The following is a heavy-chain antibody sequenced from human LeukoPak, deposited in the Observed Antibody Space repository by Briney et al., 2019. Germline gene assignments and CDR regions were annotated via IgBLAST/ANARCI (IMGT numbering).Heavy chain of an antibody. CDR2: INTDGRTT. J-gene: IGHJ6*02. CDR1: GFTFSDYR. CDR3: ARGGGGLGV. Sequence: GGSLRLSCAASGFTFSDYRMYWVRQPPGKGLVRASYINTDGRTTKYADSVRGRFTISRDNAKNTLYLQMNSLRAEDTAVYYCARGGGGLGVWGQGTTVTVSS. V-gene: IGHV3-74*03.